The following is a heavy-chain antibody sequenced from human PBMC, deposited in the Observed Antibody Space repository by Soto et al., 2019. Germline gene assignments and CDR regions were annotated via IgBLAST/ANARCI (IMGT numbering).Heavy chain of an antibody. CDR3: ARGEVVALGY. J-gene: IGHJ4*02. CDR1: GASIRSGGYS. D-gene: IGHD2-15*01. Sequence: SETLSLTCAVSGASIRSGGYSCSLIRQPPGKGLEWIVYMYHSGSTYYNPSLKSRVSILVDRSKNQFSLKLSSVTAADTAVYYCARGEVVALGYWGQGTLVTVS. CDR2: MYHSGST. V-gene: IGHV4-30-2*01.